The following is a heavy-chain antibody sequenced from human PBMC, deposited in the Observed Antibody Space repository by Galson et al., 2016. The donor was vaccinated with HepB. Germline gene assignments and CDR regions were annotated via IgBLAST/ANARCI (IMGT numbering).Heavy chain of an antibody. D-gene: IGHD2-8*01. CDR3: AQDLPGYTYGRLDS. Sequence: SLRLSCAASGFTFSSYAMSWVRQAPGKGLEWVLNIGGSDGHTYYADSVKGRFTISRDNYQNTLSLQMNSLRDEDTAVYYCAQDLPGYTYGRLDSWGQGTLVTVSS. CDR1: GFTFSSYA. V-gene: IGHV3-23*01. J-gene: IGHJ4*02. CDR2: IGGSDGHT.